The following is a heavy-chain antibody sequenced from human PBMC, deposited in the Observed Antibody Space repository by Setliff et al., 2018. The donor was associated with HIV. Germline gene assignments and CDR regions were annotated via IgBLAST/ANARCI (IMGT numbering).Heavy chain of an antibody. CDR2: VYTTGSA. CDR3: ARALAGGSGWNYFDL. J-gene: IGHJ4*02. D-gene: IGHD6-19*01. Sequence: PSETLSLTCTVSGASFIRSRYYWSWIRQPAGKGLGWIGHVYTTGSASYNPSLESRVTILEALSKNQFSLNLDSVTAADTAVYFCARALAGGSGWNYFDLWGPGTLVTVSS. CDR1: GASFIRSRYY. V-gene: IGHV4-61*09.